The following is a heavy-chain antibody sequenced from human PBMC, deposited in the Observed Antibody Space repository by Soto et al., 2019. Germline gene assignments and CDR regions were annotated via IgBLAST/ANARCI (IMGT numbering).Heavy chain of an antibody. J-gene: IGHJ4*02. V-gene: IGHV4-59*01. CDR2: IYYSGST. CDR1: GGSISSYY. D-gene: IGHD4-4*01. Sequence: TSETLSLTCTVSGGSISSYYWSWIRQPPGKGLEWIGYIYYSGSTNYNPSLKSRVTISVDTSKNQFSLKLSSVTAADTAVYHCARDRTGDYSNYRYFDYWGQGTLVTVSS. CDR3: ARDRTGDYSNYRYFDY.